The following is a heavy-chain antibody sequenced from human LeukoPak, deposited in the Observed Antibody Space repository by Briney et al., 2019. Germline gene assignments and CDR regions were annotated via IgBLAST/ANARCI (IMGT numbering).Heavy chain of an antibody. J-gene: IGHJ4*02. V-gene: IGHV3-7*01. CDR2: IKQDGSEK. CDR3: ARGPPGGTTYGSGSN. D-gene: IGHD3-10*01. CDR1: GFTFSSYW. Sequence: GGSLRLSGAASGFTFSSYWMSWVRQAPGKGLEWVANIKQDGSEKYYVDSVKGRFTISRDNAKNSLYLQMNSLRAEDTAVYYCARGPPGGTTYGSGSNWGQGTLVTVSS.